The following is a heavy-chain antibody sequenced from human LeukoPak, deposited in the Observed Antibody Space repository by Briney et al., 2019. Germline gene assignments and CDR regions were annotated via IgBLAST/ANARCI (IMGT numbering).Heavy chain of an antibody. D-gene: IGHD1-7*01. CDR1: GFTFSNYG. V-gene: IGHV3-33*06. CDR2: IWYDGNSK. CDR3: AKDRVELELHFDY. Sequence: GGSLRLSCVASGFTFSNYGMHWVRQVPGKGLEWVAVIWYDGNSKYYADAVKGRFTISRDNSKNMLYLQMDRLRVEDTAVYFCAKDRVELELHFDYWGQGTLVTVSS. J-gene: IGHJ4*02.